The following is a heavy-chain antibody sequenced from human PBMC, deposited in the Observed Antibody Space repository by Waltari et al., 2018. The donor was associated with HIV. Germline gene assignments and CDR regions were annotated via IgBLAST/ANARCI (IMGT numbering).Heavy chain of an antibody. D-gene: IGHD3-10*01. CDR3: ANKQYGSGMGY. CDR1: GFTFSSYA. CDR2: ISGSGGST. J-gene: IGHJ4*02. Sequence: EVQLLESGGGLVQPGGSLRLSCAASGFTFSSYAMSWVRQAPGKGLELFSAISGSGGSTYYADSVKGRFTISRDNSKNTLYLQMNSLRAEDTAVYYCANKQYGSGMGYWGQGTLVTVSS. V-gene: IGHV3-23*01.